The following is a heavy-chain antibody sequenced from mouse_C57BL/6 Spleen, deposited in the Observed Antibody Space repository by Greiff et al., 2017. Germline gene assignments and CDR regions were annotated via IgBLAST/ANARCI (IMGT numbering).Heavy chain of an antibody. V-gene: IGHV3-6*01. D-gene: IGHD2-14*01. J-gene: IGHJ3*01. CDR2: IRYDGSN. Sequence: EVKLQESGPGLVKPSPSLSLTCSASGYSFTSCYYWNWIRQFPGNKLEWVGYIRYDGSNNYNPSLKNRTSVTRDTSKNQFFLKWNSVTTEDTATYYCARGYPAWFAYWGQGTLVTVSA. CDR1: GYSFTSCYY. CDR3: ARGYPAWFAY.